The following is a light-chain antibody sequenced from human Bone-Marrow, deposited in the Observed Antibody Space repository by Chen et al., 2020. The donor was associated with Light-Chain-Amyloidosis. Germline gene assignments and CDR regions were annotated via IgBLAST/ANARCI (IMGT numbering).Light chain of an antibody. Sequence: DVVLTQSPLSLPVTLGQPASISCRSSQGLVYSDENTYLNWFHQRPGQSPRRLIYKVSDRDSGVPDRFSGSGSGTDFTLKISRVEAEDVGVYYCMQGTHWPYTFGQGTKLEIK. CDR1: QGLVYSDENTY. CDR2: KVS. V-gene: IGKV2-30*01. CDR3: MQGTHWPYT. J-gene: IGKJ2*01.